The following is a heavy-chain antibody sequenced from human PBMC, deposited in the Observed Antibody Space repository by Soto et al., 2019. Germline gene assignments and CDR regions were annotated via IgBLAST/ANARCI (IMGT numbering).Heavy chain of an antibody. V-gene: IGHV1-2*04. J-gene: IGHJ6*02. Sequence: ASVKVSCKASGYTFTGYYMHWVRQAPGQGLEWMGWINPNSGGTNYAQKFQGWVTMTRDTSISTAYMELSRLRSDDTAVYYCARGSNWNDVGYYYGMDVWGQGTTVTVSS. CDR2: INPNSGGT. D-gene: IGHD1-1*01. CDR3: ARGSNWNDVGYYYGMDV. CDR1: GYTFTGYY.